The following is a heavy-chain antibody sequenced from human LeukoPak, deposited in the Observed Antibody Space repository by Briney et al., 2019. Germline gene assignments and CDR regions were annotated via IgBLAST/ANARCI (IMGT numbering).Heavy chain of an antibody. Sequence: SETLSLTCSVSGDSIRNNYWSWIRQPPGQGLEWIGYIYSSGSTTYNPSLKSRITISVDTSKNQFSLSLSSVTAADTAVYYCARRGGRTRGFWYLDLWGRGTLVTVSS. CDR3: ARRGGRTRGFWYLDL. V-gene: IGHV4-59*01. D-gene: IGHD3-16*01. CDR1: GDSIRNNY. J-gene: IGHJ2*01. CDR2: IYSSGST.